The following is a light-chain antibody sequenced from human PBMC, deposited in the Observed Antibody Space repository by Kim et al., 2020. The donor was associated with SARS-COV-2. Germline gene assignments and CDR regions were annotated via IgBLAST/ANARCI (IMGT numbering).Light chain of an antibody. CDR2: GAS. CDR3: QQYNNWPLT. V-gene: IGKV3-15*01. CDR1: QSVSSH. Sequence: EIVMTQSPATLSVSPGERATLSCRASQSVSSHLASYQQKPGQAPRLLIYGASTRATGIPARFSGSGSATEFTLTISSLQSEDFAVYYCQQYNNWPLTFGGGTKVDIK. J-gene: IGKJ4*01.